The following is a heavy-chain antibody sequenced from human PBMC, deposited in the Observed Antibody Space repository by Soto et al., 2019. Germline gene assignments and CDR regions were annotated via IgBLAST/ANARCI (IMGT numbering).Heavy chain of an antibody. Sequence: EVQLVESGGGLVQPGGSLRLSCAASGFTFSSYNMKWVRQAQGKGLEWVSYIRDSSGSTYYADSVKGRFTISRDNAKNSLYLEMNRLRDEDKAVYYCARRLPQWLVSDLWGQGTLVTVSS. V-gene: IGHV3-48*02. J-gene: IGHJ5*02. CDR3: ARRLPQWLVSDL. CDR1: GFTFSSYN. D-gene: IGHD6-19*01. CDR2: IRDSSGST.